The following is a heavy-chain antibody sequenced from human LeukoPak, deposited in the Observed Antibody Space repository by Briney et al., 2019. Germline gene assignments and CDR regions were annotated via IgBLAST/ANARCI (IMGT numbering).Heavy chain of an antibody. J-gene: IGHJ4*02. V-gene: IGHV1-69*04. CDR2: IIPIFGIA. D-gene: IGHD6-19*01. CDR1: GGTFSSYA. Sequence: ASVKVSCKASGGTFSSYAISWVRQAPGQGLEWIGRIIPIFGIANYAQKSQGRVTITADKSTSTAYMELSSLRSEDTAVYYCARIAVAGTGYFDYWGQGTLVTAAS. CDR3: ARIAVAGTGYFDY.